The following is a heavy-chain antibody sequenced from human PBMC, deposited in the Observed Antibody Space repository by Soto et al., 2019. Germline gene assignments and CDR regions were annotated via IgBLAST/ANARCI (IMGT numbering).Heavy chain of an antibody. D-gene: IGHD3-9*01. CDR2: IYYSGST. CDR1: GGSISSGGYY. V-gene: IGHV4-31*03. Sequence: SETLSLTCTVSGGSISSGGYYWSWIRQHPGKGLEWIGYIYYSGSTYYNPSLKSRVTISVDTSKNQFSLKLSSVTAADTAVYYCARDSLPNSVLRYFDWLSRGYWFDPWGQGTLVTVSS. J-gene: IGHJ5*02. CDR3: ARDSLPNSVLRYFDWLSRGYWFDP.